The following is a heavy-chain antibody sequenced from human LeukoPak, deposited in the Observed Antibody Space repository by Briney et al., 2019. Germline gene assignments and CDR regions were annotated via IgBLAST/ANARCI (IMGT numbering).Heavy chain of an antibody. V-gene: IGHV3-23*01. Sequence: QSGGSLRLSCAASGFTFSSYAMSWVRQAPGKGLEWVSAISGTGGSTYYADSVKGRFTISRDNAKNSLYLQMNSLRAEDTAVYYCARLMWELPPHYYYMDVWGKGTTVTISS. CDR1: GFTFSSYA. J-gene: IGHJ6*03. CDR3: ARLMWELPPHYYYMDV. CDR2: ISGTGGST. D-gene: IGHD1-26*01.